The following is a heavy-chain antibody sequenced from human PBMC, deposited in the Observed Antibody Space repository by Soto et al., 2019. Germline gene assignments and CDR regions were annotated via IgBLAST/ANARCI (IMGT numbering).Heavy chain of an antibody. Sequence: SVKVSCKASGGTFSSYAISWVRQAPGQGLEWMGGIIPIFGTANYAQKFQGRVTITADESTSTAYMELSSLRSEDTAVYYCASNLSADRPRPVYYYGMDVWAKGPRSPST. CDR1: GGTFSSYA. V-gene: IGHV1-69*13. CDR3: ASNLSADRPRPVYYYGMDV. J-gene: IGHJ6*02. CDR2: IIPIFGTA.